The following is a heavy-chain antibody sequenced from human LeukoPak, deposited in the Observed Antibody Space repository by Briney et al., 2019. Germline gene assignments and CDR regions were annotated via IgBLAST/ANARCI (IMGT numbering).Heavy chain of an antibody. V-gene: IGHV4-59*11. CDR3: ARGFSDGSGSYFSALVYYYYYGMDV. D-gene: IGHD3-10*01. J-gene: IGHJ6*02. CDR1: GGSISSHN. CDR2: IYHSGST. Sequence: SETLSLTCTVSGGSISSHNWSWIRQPPGKGLEWIGYIYHSGSTIYNPSLKSRVTISVDTSKNQFSLKLSSVTAADTAVYYCARGFSDGSGSYFSALVYYYYYGMDVWGQGTTVTVSS.